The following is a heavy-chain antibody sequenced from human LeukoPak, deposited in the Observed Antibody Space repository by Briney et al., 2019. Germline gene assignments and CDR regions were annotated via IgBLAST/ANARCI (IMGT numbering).Heavy chain of an antibody. CDR1: GFTFTSYG. CDR3: AREENNGYSSSWYFDY. J-gene: IGHJ4*02. D-gene: IGHD6-13*01. Sequence: GGSLRLSCAASGFTFTSYGMHWVRQAPGKGLEWVAVIWYDGSNKYYADSVKGRFTISRDNSKNTLYLQMNSLRAEDTAVYYCAREENNGYSSSWYFDYWGQGTLVTVSS. V-gene: IGHV3-33*01. CDR2: IWYDGSNK.